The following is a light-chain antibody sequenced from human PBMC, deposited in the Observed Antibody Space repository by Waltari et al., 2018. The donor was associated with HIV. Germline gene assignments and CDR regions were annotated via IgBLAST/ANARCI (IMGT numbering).Light chain of an antibody. CDR3: QSYDRSLSGYVV. Sequence: SLLTQPPSASGAPGQRVTSSCTGSCSNNGPGFDVHLYQQLPGTVPKLLIYVNSNRPSGVPHRCSGSKSGTSASLAITGLQAEDEADYYCQSYDRSLSGYVVFGGGTKLTVL. V-gene: IGLV1-40*01. CDR2: VNS. J-gene: IGLJ2*01. CDR1: CSNNGPGFD.